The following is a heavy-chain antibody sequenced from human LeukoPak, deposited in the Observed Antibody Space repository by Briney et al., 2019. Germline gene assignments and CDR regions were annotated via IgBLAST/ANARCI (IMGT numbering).Heavy chain of an antibody. CDR2: INPNSGGT. J-gene: IGHJ3*02. CDR1: GYTFTDYY. V-gene: IGHV1-2*02. Sequence: ASVKVSCKASGYTFTDYYMHWVRQAPGQGLEWMGWINPNSGGTNYAQKFQGRVTMTRDTSISTAYMELSRLTSDDTAVYYCATYDSSGYFPSAFDIWGQGTMVTVSS. CDR3: ATYDSSGYFPSAFDI. D-gene: IGHD3-22*01.